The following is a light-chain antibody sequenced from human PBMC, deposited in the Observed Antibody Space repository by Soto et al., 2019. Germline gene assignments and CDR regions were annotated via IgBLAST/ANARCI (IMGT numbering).Light chain of an antibody. V-gene: IGLV2-11*01. CDR1: SSDVGGYND. J-gene: IGLJ2*01. CDR3: CSYAGSYTHVV. Sequence: QSALTQPRSVSGSPGQSVTISCTGTSSDVGGYNDVSWYQQHPGKSPKLMIYDVSKRPSGVPDRFSGSKSGNTASLTISGLQAEDEADYYCCSYAGSYTHVVFGGGTKLTVL. CDR2: DVS.